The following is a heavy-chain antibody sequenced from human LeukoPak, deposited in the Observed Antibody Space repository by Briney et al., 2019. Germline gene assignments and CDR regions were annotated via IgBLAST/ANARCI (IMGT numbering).Heavy chain of an antibody. V-gene: IGHV4-38-2*02. J-gene: IGHJ4*02. CDR2: IFRIGST. Sequence: SETLSLTCTVSGFSITTGYYWAWIRQPPGKGLEWIGTIFRIGSTYYNPSLKSRVTISVDTSRNQFSLKLSSVTAADTALYYCARVIDVAAAGYFDSWGQGTQVTVSS. CDR1: GFSITTGYY. D-gene: IGHD6-13*01. CDR3: ARVIDVAAAGYFDS.